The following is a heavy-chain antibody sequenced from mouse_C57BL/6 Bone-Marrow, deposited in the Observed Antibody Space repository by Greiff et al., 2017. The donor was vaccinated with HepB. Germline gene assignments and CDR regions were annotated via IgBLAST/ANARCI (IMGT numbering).Heavy chain of an antibody. D-gene: IGHD1-1*01. V-gene: IGHV7-1*01. Sequence: EVMLVDSGGGLVQSGRSLRLSCATSGFTFSDFYMEWVRQAPGKGLEWIAASRNKANDYTTEYSASVKGRFIVSRDTSQSILYLQMNALRAEDTAIYYCARDAGDGSSSYYDAMDYWGQGTSVTVSS. CDR3: ARDAGDGSSSYYDAMDY. CDR2: SRNKANDYTT. CDR1: GFTFSDFY. J-gene: IGHJ4*01.